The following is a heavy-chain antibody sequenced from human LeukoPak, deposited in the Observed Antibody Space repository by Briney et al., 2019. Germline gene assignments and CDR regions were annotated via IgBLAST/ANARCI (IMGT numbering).Heavy chain of an antibody. CDR2: FYPEDGET. V-gene: IGHV1-24*01. J-gene: IGHJ6*03. CDR1: GYTLTELS. CDR3: ATLSYSGSYYGGGYYYYYMDV. Sequence: ASVKVSCKVSGYTLTELSMHWVRQAPGKGREWMGGFYPEDGETIYAQKFQGRVTMTEDTSTDTAYMELSSLRSEDPAVYYCATLSYSGSYYGGGYYYYYMDVWGKGTTVTVSS. D-gene: IGHD1-26*01.